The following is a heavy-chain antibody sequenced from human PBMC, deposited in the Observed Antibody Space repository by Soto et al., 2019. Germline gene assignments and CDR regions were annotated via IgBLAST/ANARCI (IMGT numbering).Heavy chain of an antibody. CDR3: AREPEPYCSGGSCYSDY. J-gene: IGHJ4*02. Sequence: PGGSLRLSCAASGFTVSSNYMSWFRQAPGKGLEWVSVIYSGGSAYYADSVKGRFTISRDNSKNTLYLQMNSLRAEDTAVYYCAREPEPYCSGGSCYSDYWGQGTLVTVSS. CDR1: GFTVSSNY. V-gene: IGHV3-53*01. CDR2: IYSGGSA. D-gene: IGHD2-15*01.